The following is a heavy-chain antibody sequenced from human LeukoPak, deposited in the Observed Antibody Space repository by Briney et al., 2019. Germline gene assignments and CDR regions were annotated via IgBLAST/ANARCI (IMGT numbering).Heavy chain of an antibody. CDR1: RFTFSAVSRFVFSNYW. D-gene: IGHD3-22*01. CDR2: INSDGSIT. V-gene: IGHV3-74*03. J-gene: IGHJ4*02. Sequence: GGSLRLSCAASRFTFSAVSRFVFSNYWMHWVRQAPGEGLVWVSRINSDGSITEYADSVKGRFTISRDNAKNTLYLQMNSLRAEDTAVCYCARSPMYYYDGTGYGGWYFDYWGQGTLVTASS. CDR3: ARSPMYYYDGTGYGGWYFDY.